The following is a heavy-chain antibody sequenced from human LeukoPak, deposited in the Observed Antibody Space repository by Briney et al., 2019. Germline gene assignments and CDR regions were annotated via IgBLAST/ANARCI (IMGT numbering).Heavy chain of an antibody. J-gene: IGHJ2*01. CDR1: GGSISSYY. V-gene: IGHV4-59*01. D-gene: IGHD6-19*01. Sequence: SETLSLTCTVSGGSISSYYWSWIRQPPGKGLEWIGYIYDSGSTNYNPSLKSRVTISVDTSKNQFSLKLSSVTAADTAVYYCATLAVAGTNWYFDLWGRGTLVTVSS. CDR3: ATLAVAGTNWYFDL. CDR2: IYDSGST.